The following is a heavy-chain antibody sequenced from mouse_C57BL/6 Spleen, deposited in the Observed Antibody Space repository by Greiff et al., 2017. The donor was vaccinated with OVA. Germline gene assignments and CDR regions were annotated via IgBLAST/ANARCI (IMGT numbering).Heavy chain of an antibody. J-gene: IGHJ1*03. CDR3: ARRRSYWYFDV. V-gene: IGHV1-9*01. CDR2: ILPGSGST. Sequence: QVQLQQSGAELMKPGASVKLSCKATGYTFTGYWIEWVKQRPGHGLEWIGEILPGSGSTNYNEKFKGKATFTADTSSITAYMQLSSLTTEDSAIYYCARRRSYWYFDVWGTGTTVTVSS. CDR1: GYTFTGYW.